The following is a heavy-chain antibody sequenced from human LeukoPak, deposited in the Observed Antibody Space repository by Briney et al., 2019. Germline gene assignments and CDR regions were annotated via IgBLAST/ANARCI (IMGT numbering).Heavy chain of an antibody. CDR3: ARDFVYYDSSGYPGGYGMDV. V-gene: IGHV1-69*04. CDR2: FIPILGTT. D-gene: IGHD3-22*01. Sequence: ASVKVSCKASGGSFSSHAITWVRQAPGQGLEWMGRFIPILGTTNNAQKFQGRVTLSADTSTTTAYMELRRLRSEDTAVYYCARDFVYYDSSGYPGGYGMDVWGQGTTVTVSS. J-gene: IGHJ6*02. CDR1: GGSFSSHA.